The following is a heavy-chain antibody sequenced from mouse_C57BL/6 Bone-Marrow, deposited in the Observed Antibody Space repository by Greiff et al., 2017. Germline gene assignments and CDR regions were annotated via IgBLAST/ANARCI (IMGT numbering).Heavy chain of an antibody. CDR3: TTAGYGNYLDY. D-gene: IGHD2-10*02. J-gene: IGHJ2*01. CDR2: IDPEDGDT. CDR1: GFNIKDYY. Sequence: VQLQQSGAELVRPGASVKLSCTASGFNIKDYYMHGVKQRPEQGLEWIGRIDPEDGDTEYAPKFQGKATMTADTSSNTAYLQLSSLTSEDTAVYYCTTAGYGNYLDYWSQGTALTVSS. V-gene: IGHV14-1*01.